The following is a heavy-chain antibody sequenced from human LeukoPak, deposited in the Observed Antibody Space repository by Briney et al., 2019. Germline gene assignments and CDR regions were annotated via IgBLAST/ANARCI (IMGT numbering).Heavy chain of an antibody. J-gene: IGHJ3*02. V-gene: IGHV1-69*01. D-gene: IGHD3-3*01. CDR2: IIPIFGTA. Sequence: SVKVSCKASGGTFSSYAISWVLQAPGQGLEWMGGIIPIFGTANYAQKFQGRVTITADESTSTAYMELSSLRSEDTAVYYCARGNGRITIFGEWLLVAFDIWGQGTIVTVSS. CDR1: GGTFSSYA. CDR3: ARGNGRITIFGEWLLVAFDI.